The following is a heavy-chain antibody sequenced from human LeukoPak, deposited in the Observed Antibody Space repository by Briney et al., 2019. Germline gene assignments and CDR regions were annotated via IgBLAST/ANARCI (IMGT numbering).Heavy chain of an antibody. J-gene: IGHJ4*02. D-gene: IGHD6-19*01. V-gene: IGHV3-23*01. CDR3: VKVSNSDWYMFFDY. CDR2: ISGNGDTT. CDR1: GFTFSNYV. Sequence: HPGGSLRHSCAASGFTFSNYVLNWVRQAPGKGLEWVSSISGNGDTTHYVDSVKGRFTISRDNSKNTLFLQMNSLRAEDTALYHCVKVSNSDWYMFFDYWGQGTSVTVSS.